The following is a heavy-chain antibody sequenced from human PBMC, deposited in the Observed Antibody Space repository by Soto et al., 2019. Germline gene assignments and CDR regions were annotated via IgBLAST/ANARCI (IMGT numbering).Heavy chain of an antibody. V-gene: IGHV3-48*02. D-gene: IGHD3-22*01. CDR3: ARGAPPLAYYYDPNWFDP. Sequence: GGSLRLSCAASGFTFSSYSMNWVRQAPGKGLEWVSYISSSSSTIYYADSVKGRFTISRDNAKNSLYLQMNSLRDEDTAVYYCARGAPPLAYYYDPNWFDPWGQGTLVTVSS. CDR1: GFTFSSYS. J-gene: IGHJ5*02. CDR2: ISSSSSTI.